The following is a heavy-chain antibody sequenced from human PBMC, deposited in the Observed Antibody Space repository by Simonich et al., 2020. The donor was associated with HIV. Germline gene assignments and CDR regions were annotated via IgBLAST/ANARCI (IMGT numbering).Heavy chain of an antibody. CDR1: GGSFSGYY. D-gene: IGHD6-13*01. J-gene: IGHJ1*01. CDR3: ARLTAGGLGEYFQH. Sequence: QVQLQQWGAGLLTPSETLSLTCAVYGGSFSGYYWSWIRQPPGKGLEGIGEINHSGNTNYNPSLKSRVTISGDTSKNQFSLKLSSVTAADTAVYYCARLTAGGLGEYFQHWGQGTLVTVSS. V-gene: IGHV4-34*01. CDR2: INHSGNT.